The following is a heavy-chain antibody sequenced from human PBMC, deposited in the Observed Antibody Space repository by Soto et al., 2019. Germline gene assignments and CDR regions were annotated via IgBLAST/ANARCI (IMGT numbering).Heavy chain of an antibody. Sequence: QVQLKESGPGLVKPSGTLSLTCAVSGGSISSSNRWSWVRQPPGKGLEWIGEIYLSGSTNYNPSLKSRVTRSVDKSNDQFSLSLSSVTAAGTSVYYCARVSGSYYYGMDVWGQGTTVTVSS. J-gene: IGHJ6*02. CDR2: IYLSGST. V-gene: IGHV4-4*02. CDR1: GGSISSSNR. D-gene: IGHD3-10*01. CDR3: ARVSGSYYYGMDV.